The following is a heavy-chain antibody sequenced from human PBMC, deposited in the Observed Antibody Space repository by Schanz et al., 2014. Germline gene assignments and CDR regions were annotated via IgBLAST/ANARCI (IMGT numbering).Heavy chain of an antibody. CDR2: ISGSSRTI. D-gene: IGHD2-8*02. Sequence: EVHLLDSGGGLVKPGGSLRLSCAASGFGFSSYSMNWVRQAPGKGLEWVSYISGSSRTIYYADSMKGRFTVSRDNAENALYLQMNSLRAEDTAVYYCAKSLESCPGGRCSRGYFDYWGQGTLVTVSS. J-gene: IGHJ4*02. CDR3: AKSLESCPGGRCSRGYFDY. V-gene: IGHV3-48*01. CDR1: GFGFSSYS.